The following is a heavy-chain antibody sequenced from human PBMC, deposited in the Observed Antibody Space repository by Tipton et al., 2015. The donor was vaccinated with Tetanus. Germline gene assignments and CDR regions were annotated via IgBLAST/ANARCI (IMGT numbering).Heavy chain of an antibody. Sequence: LRLSCTVSGGSVSSGTYYWSWIRQPPGKGLEWIGYIYYSGSTYYNPSLKSRVTISIDTSKNQFSLRLSSVTAADTAVYYCSSSPGNQYLAFFDYWGRGTKVTVSS. V-gene: IGHV4-30-4*01. CDR2: IYYSGST. CDR1: GGSVSSGTYY. D-gene: IGHD3-3*02. J-gene: IGHJ4*02. CDR3: SSSPGNQYLAFFDY.